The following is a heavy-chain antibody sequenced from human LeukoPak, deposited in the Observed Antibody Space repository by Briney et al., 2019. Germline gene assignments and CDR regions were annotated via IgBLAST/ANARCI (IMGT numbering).Heavy chain of an antibody. CDR3: TGAGTALVYYYYYMDV. V-gene: IGHV3-49*03. D-gene: IGHD6-13*01. CDR1: GFTFGDYA. CDR2: IRSKAYGGTT. Sequence: VQPGRSLRLSCPASGFTFGDYAMSWFRPAPGKGLEWVGFIRSKAYGGTTEYAASVKGRFTISRDDSKSIAYLQMNSLKTEDTAVYYCTGAGTALVYYYYYMDVWGKGTTVTVSS. J-gene: IGHJ6*03.